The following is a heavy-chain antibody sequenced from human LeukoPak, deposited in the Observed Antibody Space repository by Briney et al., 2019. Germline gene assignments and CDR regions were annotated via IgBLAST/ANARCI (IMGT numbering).Heavy chain of an antibody. CDR2: ISSSGYTI. V-gene: IGHV3-11*04. D-gene: IGHD6-19*01. CDR3: ARDIGSGWYWFDP. Sequence: GGSLRLSCAASGFTFSDHYMTWIRQAPGKGLLWVSYISSSGYTIYYADSVKGRFTISRDNAKNSLYLQMNSLRAEDTAVYYCARDIGSGWYWFDPWGQGTLVTVSS. CDR1: GFTFSDHY. J-gene: IGHJ5*02.